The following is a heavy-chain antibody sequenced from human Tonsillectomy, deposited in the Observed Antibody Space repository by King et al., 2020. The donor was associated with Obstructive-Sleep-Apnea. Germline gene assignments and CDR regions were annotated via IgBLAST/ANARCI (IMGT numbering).Heavy chain of an antibody. D-gene: IGHD6-13*01. Sequence: QLQESGPGLVKPSETLSLTCTVSGDSISSYYWSWIRLPPGKGLEWIGYISYSGRTNYNPSLKSRVTISVDSSKNQFSLKLNSVTAADTAVYYWARHHDSGSWTSYWYFDLWGRGTRVTVSS. V-gene: IGHV4-59*08. CDR1: GDSISSYY. J-gene: IGHJ2*01. CDR3: ARHHDSGSWTSYWYFDL. CDR2: ISYSGRT.